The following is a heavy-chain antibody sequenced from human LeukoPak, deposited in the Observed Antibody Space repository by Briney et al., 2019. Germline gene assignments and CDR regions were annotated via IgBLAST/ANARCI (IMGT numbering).Heavy chain of an antibody. D-gene: IGHD6-19*01. CDR1: GDSVSSNSAA. CDR3: ARDSLYSSGRQYYFDY. J-gene: IGHJ4*02. Sequence: PSQTLSLTCAISGDSVSSNSAAWNWIRQSPSRGLEWLGRTYYRSKWYNDYAVSVKSRITINPDTSKNQFSLQLNSVTPEDTAVYYCARDSLYSSGRQYYFDYWGQGTLVTVSS. V-gene: IGHV6-1*01. CDR2: TYYRSKWYN.